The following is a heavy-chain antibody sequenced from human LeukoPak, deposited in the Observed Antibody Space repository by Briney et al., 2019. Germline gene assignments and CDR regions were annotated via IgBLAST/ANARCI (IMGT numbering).Heavy chain of an antibody. J-gene: IGHJ4*02. CDR1: GFTFGSYG. CDR3: AKLVRGAYYFDH. CDR2: IRYDGSNK. Sequence: GGSLRLSCAASGFTFGSYGMHWVGQAPGKGREWVAFIRYDGSNKDHADTVKGRLTISRANSRTTLYLQRNSLRAEGTAVYYCAKLVRGAYYFDHWGQETLVTVSS. D-gene: IGHD3-10*01. V-gene: IGHV3-30*02.